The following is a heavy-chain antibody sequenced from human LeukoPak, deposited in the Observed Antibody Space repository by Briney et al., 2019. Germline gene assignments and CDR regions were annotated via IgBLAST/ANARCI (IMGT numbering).Heavy chain of an antibody. CDR1: GFTFSNYG. CDR3: AKDGGGGNSYFDY. CDR2: ISSGGGGT. D-gene: IGHD4-23*01. Sequence: GGTLRLSCTASGFTFSNYGMSWVRQAPGKGLEWVSAISSGGGGTYYADSVKGRFTISRDNSKNTVHLQMNSLRSEDTAVYYCAKDGGGGNSYFDYWGQGTLVTVSS. J-gene: IGHJ4*02. V-gene: IGHV3-23*01.